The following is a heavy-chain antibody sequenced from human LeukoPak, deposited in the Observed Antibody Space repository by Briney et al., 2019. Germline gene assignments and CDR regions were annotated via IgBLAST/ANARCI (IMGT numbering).Heavy chain of an antibody. CDR1: GFTFSSYG. J-gene: IGHJ4*02. V-gene: IGHV3-23*01. D-gene: IGHD2-2*01. Sequence: GSLRLSCAASGFTFSSYGMTWVRQAPGKGLEWVSSISGSGGSTYHADSVKGRFTISRDNSKNTLYMQMNSLRAEGTAVYYCAMGQDIVVIPAAFYDYWGQGTLVTVSS. CDR2: ISGSGGST. CDR3: AMGQDIVVIPAAFYDY.